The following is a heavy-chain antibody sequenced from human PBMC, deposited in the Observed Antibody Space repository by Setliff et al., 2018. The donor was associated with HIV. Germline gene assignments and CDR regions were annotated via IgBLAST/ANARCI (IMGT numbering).Heavy chain of an antibody. CDR3: ARHSVYCTNGVCYPGQKMDV. CDR1: GDSINTPY. D-gene: IGHD2-8*01. CDR2: ISHSGNT. J-gene: IGHJ6*04. V-gene: IGHV4-59*08. Sequence: PSETLSLTCTVSGDSINTPYWSWIRQPPGKGLEWIGCISHSGNTNFNHSLNSRVTITLDTSTNQFSLRLTYLTAADTAIYDCARHSVYCTNGVCYPGQKMDVWGKGTTVTVSS.